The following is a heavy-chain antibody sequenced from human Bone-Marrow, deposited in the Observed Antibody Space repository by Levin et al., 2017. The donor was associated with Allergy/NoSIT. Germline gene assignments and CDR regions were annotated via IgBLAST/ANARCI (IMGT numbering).Heavy chain of an antibody. V-gene: IGHV3-23*01. J-gene: IGHJ4*02. D-gene: IGHD7-27*01. CDR2: ISGSGDFT. CDR3: AKAAAGDPKVDDY. CDR1: GFTFRSYA. Sequence: GGSLRLSCAASGFTFRSYAMTWVRQAPGKGLECVSAISGSGDFTYYAGSVQGRFTISRDNSKNTLYLQMNRLRAEDSALYYCAKAAAGDPKVDDYWGQGTLVTVSS.